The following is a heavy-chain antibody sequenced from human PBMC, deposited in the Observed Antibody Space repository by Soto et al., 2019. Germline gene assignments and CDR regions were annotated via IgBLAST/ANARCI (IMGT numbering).Heavy chain of an antibody. CDR3: ARDGGNGGYLDY. CDR1: GYTFNSYG. Sequence: ASVKVSCKASGYTFNSYGISWVRQAPGQGLEWMGWISVYNGNTNCAQKVQGRVTMTTDTSTSTAYMELRSLRPDDTAVYYCARDGGNGGYLDYWGQGTVVNVSS. CDR2: ISVYNGNT. V-gene: IGHV1-18*01. J-gene: IGHJ4*02. D-gene: IGHD2-8*01.